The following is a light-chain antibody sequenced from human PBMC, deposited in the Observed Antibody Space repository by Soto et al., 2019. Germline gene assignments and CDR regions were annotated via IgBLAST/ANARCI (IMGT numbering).Light chain of an antibody. CDR2: DVS. V-gene: IGLV2-14*01. CDR1: SSDVGGYDY. J-gene: IGLJ1*01. Sequence: QSALTQPASVSGSPGQSITMSCTGTSSDVGGYDYVSWYQQRPGKAPKLMIYDVSNRPSGVSDRFSGSKFGNTASLTISGLQAEDEGDYYCSSYTSSSLYVFGTGTQPTVL. CDR3: SSYTSSSLYV.